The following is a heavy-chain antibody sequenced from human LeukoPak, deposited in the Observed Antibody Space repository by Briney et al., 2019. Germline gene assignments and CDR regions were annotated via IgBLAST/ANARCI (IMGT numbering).Heavy chain of an antibody. Sequence: SETLSLTCTVSGGSISSGDYYWSWIRQPPGKGLEWIGYIYYSGSTYYNPSLKSRVTISVDTSKNQFSLKLSSVTAADTAVYYCASGLWFGELLGFDYWGQGTLVTVSS. D-gene: IGHD3-10*01. J-gene: IGHJ4*01. CDR2: IYYSGST. CDR1: GGSISSGDYY. CDR3: ASGLWFGELLGFDY. V-gene: IGHV4-30-4*08.